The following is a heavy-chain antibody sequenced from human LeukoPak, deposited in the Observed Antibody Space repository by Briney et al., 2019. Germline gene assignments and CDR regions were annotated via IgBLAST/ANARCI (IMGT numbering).Heavy chain of an antibody. V-gene: IGHV1-8*01. CDR1: GYTFTSYD. Sequence: GASVKVSCKASGYTFTSYDINWVRQATGQGLEWMGWMNPNSGNTGYAQKFQGRVTMTRNTSISTAYMELSSLRSEDTAVYYCVRASITYDFWSGYFFYYYYGMDVWGQGTTVTVSS. J-gene: IGHJ6*02. CDR3: VRASITYDFWSGYFFYYYYGMDV. CDR2: MNPNSGNT. D-gene: IGHD3-3*01.